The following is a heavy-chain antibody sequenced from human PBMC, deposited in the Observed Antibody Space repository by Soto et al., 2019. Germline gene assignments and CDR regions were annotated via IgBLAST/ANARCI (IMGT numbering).Heavy chain of an antibody. J-gene: IGHJ6*03. CDR2: INHSGST. D-gene: IGHD3-3*01. CDR3: ARGRTNRIFGVVIRDYYYYYMDV. V-gene: IGHV4-34*01. Sequence: PSETLSLTCAVYGGSFSGYYWSWIRQPPGKGLEWIGEINHSGSTNYNPSLKSRVTISVDTSKNQFSLKLSSVTAADTAVYYCARGRTNRIFGVVIRDYYYYYMDVWGKGTTVTVYS. CDR1: GGSFSGYY.